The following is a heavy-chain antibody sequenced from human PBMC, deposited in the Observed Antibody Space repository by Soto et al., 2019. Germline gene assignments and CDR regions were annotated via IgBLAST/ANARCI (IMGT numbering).Heavy chain of an antibody. V-gene: IGHV2-5*02. D-gene: IGHD3-9*01. CDR2: IYWDDDK. CDR3: AHRQTTIFDDNWFDP. Sequence: HGLDLEWLALIYWDDDKRYSPSLKSRLTITKDTSKNQVVLTMTNMDPVDTATYYCAHRQTTIFDDNWFDPWGQGTLVTVSS. J-gene: IGHJ5*02.